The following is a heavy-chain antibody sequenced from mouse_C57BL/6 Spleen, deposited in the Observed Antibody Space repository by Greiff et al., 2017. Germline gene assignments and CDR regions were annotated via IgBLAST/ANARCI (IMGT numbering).Heavy chain of an antibody. CDR3: ARRDDYDPFAY. CDR1: GFTFSSYT. CDR2: ISGGGGNT. Sequence: EVMLVESGGGLVKPGGSLKLSCAASGFTFSSYTMSWVRQTPEKRLEWVATISGGGGNTYYPDSVKGRFTISRDNAKNTLYLQMSSLRSEDTALYYCARRDDYDPFAYWGQGTLVTVSA. V-gene: IGHV5-9*01. D-gene: IGHD2-4*01. J-gene: IGHJ3*01.